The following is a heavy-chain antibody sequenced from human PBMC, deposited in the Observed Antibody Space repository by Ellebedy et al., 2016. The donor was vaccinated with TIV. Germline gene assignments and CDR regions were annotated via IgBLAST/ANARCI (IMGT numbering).Heavy chain of an antibody. J-gene: IGHJ4*02. CDR1: GYTFTSYP. Sequence: GGSLRLXXAASGYTFTSYPLNWVRQAPGKGLEWVSGIGISPGNIYYADSVKGRFTISRDNARNSLYLQMNSLRDEDTAVYYCVRGGPVVLGYWGQGTLVTVSS. CDR2: IGISPGNI. V-gene: IGHV3-48*02. D-gene: IGHD2-15*01. CDR3: VRGGPVVLGY.